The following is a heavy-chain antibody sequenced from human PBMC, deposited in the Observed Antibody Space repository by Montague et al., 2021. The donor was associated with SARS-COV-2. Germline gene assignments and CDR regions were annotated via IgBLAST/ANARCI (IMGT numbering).Heavy chain of an antibody. CDR2: IYYSGST. CDR3: ARSSGSYSTFDF. V-gene: IGHV4-59*08. Sequence: SETLSLTCTVSGGSISSSYWTWIRQPPGKGLEWIGYIYYSGSTSYNPSLKSRVTMSVDTSKNQFSLKLSSATAADTAVYYCARSSGSYSTFDFWGRGTLVTVSS. CDR1: GGSISSSY. J-gene: IGHJ4*02. D-gene: IGHD3-10*01.